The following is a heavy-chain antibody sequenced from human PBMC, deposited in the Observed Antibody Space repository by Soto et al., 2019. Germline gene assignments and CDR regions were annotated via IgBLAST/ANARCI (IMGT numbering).Heavy chain of an antibody. CDR2: FDLEGSDT. CDR3: ATMGFCGPGCYSFDY. D-gene: IGHD2-21*02. V-gene: IGHV1-24*01. CDR1: GYTLSELA. J-gene: IGHJ4*02. Sequence: GASVKVSCKVSGYTLSELAIHWVRQAPGKGFEWMGGFDLEGSDTIYAQKFQGRVTMTSDASTETAYMELESLTSEDTAFYYCATMGFCGPGCYSFDYWGQGTLVTVSS.